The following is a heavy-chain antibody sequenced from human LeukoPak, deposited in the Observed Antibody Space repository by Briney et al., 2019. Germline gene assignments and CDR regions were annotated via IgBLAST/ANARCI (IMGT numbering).Heavy chain of an antibody. CDR1: GFTFSSYG. CDR2: IWYDGSNK. V-gene: IGHV3-33*01. Sequence: GGSLRLSCAASGFTFSSYGMHWVRQTPGKGLEWVAVIWYDGSNKYYADSVKGRFTISRDNSKNTLYLQMNSLRAEDTAVYYCARAQSGGYSYGLDYWGQGTLVTVSS. J-gene: IGHJ4*02. CDR3: ARAQSGGYSYGLDY. D-gene: IGHD5-18*01.